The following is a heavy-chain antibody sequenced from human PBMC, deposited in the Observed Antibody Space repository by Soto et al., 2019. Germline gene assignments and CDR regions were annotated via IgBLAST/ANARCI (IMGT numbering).Heavy chain of an antibody. V-gene: IGHV3-30*18. CDR2: ISYHGNE. CDR3: AKLAVVVPATPHDYMDV. CDR1: GFTFSDYG. J-gene: IGHJ6*02. D-gene: IGHD2-2*01. Sequence: QVRLVESGGGVVQPGRSLRLSCVASGFTFSDYGMHWVRHSPGKGLEWVAVISYHGNEYYSDSVKGRFTISRDNSEKTLYLQMNSLRAEDTAVYYCAKLAVVVPATPHDYMDVWGQGTAVTFSS.